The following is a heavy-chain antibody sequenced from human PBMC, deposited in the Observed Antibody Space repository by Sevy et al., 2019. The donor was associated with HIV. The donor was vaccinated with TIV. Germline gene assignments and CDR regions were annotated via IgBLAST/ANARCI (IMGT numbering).Heavy chain of an antibody. J-gene: IGHJ6*02. Sequence: GGCLRLSCAASGFTFSSYAMHWVRQAPGKGLEWVAVISYDGSNKYYADSVKGRFTISRDNSKNTLYLQMNSLRAEDTAVYYCASLVLLWFGELLNDPGGDYYGMDVWGQGTTVTVSS. D-gene: IGHD3-10*01. CDR3: ASLVLLWFGELLNDPGGDYYGMDV. V-gene: IGHV3-30-3*01. CDR2: ISYDGSNK. CDR1: GFTFSSYA.